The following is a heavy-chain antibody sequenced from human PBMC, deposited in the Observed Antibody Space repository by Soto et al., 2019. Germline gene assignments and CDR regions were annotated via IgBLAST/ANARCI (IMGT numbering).Heavy chain of an antibody. CDR1: GFTFSSYA. D-gene: IGHD3-3*01. CDR3: ANGGPSYYDFWSGYRY. V-gene: IGHV3-23*01. CDR2: ISGSGGST. Sequence: AGGSLRLSCAASGFTFSSYAMSWVRQAPGKGLEWVSAISGSGGSTYYADSVKGRFTISRDNSKNTLYLQMNSLRAEDTAVYYCANGGPSYYDFWSGYRYWGQGTLVTVS. J-gene: IGHJ4*02.